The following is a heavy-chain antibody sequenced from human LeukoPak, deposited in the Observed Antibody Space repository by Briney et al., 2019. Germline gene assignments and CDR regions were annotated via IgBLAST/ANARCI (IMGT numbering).Heavy chain of an antibody. V-gene: IGHV4-30-4*01. D-gene: IGHD1-26*01. J-gene: IGHJ6*02. CDR2: IYYSGST. CDR3: ARDYSGSYSNYYGMDV. Sequence: PQTLSLTCTVSGGSISSGDYYWSWIRQPPGKGLEWIGYIYYSGSTYYNPSLKSRVTISVDTSKNQFSLKLSSVTAADTAVYYCARDYSGSYSNYYGMDVWGQGTTVTVSS. CDR1: GGSISSGDYY.